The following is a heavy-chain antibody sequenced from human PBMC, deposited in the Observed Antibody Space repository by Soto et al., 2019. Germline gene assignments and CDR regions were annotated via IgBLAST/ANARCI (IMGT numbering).Heavy chain of an antibody. CDR1: GGSICSYY. CDR2: IYYSGST. J-gene: IGHJ3*02. Sequence: QVQLQESGPGLVKPSETLSLTCTVSGGSICSYYWSWIRQPPGKGLEWIGYIYYSGSTNYNPSLKSRVTISVDTSKNQFSLKLSSVTAADTAVYYCARGDTDAFDIWGQGTMVTVSS. V-gene: IGHV4-59*01. D-gene: IGHD5-18*01. CDR3: ARGDTDAFDI.